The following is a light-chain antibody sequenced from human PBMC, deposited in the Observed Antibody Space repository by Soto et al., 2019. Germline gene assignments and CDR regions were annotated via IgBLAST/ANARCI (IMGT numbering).Light chain of an antibody. CDR1: SSDVGDYNY. J-gene: IGLJ1*01. V-gene: IGLV2-14*01. CDR3: SSYTSSSTLYV. Sequence: ALTQPASVSGSPGQSITISCTGTSSDVGDYNYVSWYQQHPGKAPKLMIYEVSNRPSGVSNRFSGSKSGNTASLTISGLQAEDEADYYCSSYTSSSTLYVFGTGTKVTVL. CDR2: EVS.